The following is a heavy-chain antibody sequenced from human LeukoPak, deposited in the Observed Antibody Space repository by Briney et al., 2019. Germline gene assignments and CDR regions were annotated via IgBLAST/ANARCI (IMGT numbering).Heavy chain of an antibody. V-gene: IGHV4-4*07. J-gene: IGHJ3*02. CDR2: IYTSGST. CDR1: GGSISSYY. Sequence: PSEALSLTCTVSGGSISSYYWSWIRQPAGKGLEWIGRIYTSGSTNYNPSLKSRVTMSVDTSKNQFSLKLSSVTAADTAVYYCARVRWSDIVVVPAAAGAFDIWGQGTMVTVSS. D-gene: IGHD2-2*01. CDR3: ARVRWSDIVVVPAAAGAFDI.